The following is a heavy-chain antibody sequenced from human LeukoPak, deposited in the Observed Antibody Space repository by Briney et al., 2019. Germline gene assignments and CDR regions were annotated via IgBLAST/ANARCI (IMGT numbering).Heavy chain of an antibody. CDR3: ARVSTTGYDYHMDV. V-gene: IGHV1-24*01. CDR1: GYTLTELS. Sequence: ASVKVSCKVSGYTLTELSMHWVRQAPGKGLEWMGGFDPEDGETIYAQKFQGRVTMTEDTSTDTAYMELSSLRSEDTAVYYCARVSTTGYDYHMDVWGKGTAVTISS. J-gene: IGHJ6*03. D-gene: IGHD2-8*02. CDR2: FDPEDGET.